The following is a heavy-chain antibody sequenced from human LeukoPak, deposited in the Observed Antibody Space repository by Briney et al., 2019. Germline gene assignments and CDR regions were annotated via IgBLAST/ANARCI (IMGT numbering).Heavy chain of an antibody. CDR2: INPNSGGT. J-gene: IGHJ3*02. CDR1: GYTFTGYY. D-gene: IGHD6-19*01. CDR3: AREVWGSGWVLAFDI. Sequence: AASVKVSCKASGYTFTGYYMHWVRQAPGQGLEWMGWINPNSGGTNYAQKFQGRVTMTRDTSISTAYMELSRLRSDDTAVYYCAREVWGSGWVLAFDIWGQGTIVTVSS. V-gene: IGHV1-2*02.